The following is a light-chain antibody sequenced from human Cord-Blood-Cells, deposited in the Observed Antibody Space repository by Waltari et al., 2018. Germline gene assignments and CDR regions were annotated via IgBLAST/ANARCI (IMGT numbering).Light chain of an antibody. J-gene: IGLJ2*01. CDR2: EGS. Sequence: QSALTPPASVSGSPGQSITISCTGTSSDVGSYKLVSWYQQHPGKAPKLMVDEGSKRPAGVSNRFAGSKSGNTASLTISGRQAEDEAYYYCCSYAGRSTVVFGGGTKLTVL. CDR3: CSYAGRSTVV. V-gene: IGLV2-23*01. CDR1: SSDVGSYKL.